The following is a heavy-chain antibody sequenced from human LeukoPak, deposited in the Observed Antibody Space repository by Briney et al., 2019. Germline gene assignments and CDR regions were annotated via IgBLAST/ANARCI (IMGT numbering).Heavy chain of an antibody. J-gene: IGHJ4*02. CDR3: ARVAVAAAGRGSFDY. CDR2: INSDGSST. Sequence: PGGSLRLSCAASGFTFSSYWMHWVRQAPGKGLVWVSRINSDGSSTSYADSVKGQFTISRDNAKNTLYLQMNSLRAEDTAVYYCARVAVAAAGRGSFDYWGQGTLVTVSS. V-gene: IGHV3-74*01. CDR1: GFTFSSYW. D-gene: IGHD6-13*01.